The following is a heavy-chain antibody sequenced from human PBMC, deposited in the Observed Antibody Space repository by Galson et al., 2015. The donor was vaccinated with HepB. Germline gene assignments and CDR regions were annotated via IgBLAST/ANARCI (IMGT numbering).Heavy chain of an antibody. D-gene: IGHD5-12*01. V-gene: IGHV3-11*06. Sequence: SLRLSCAASGFTFSDYYMSWIRQAPGKGLEWVSYISSSSSYTNYADSVKGRFTISRDNAKNSLYLQMNSLRAEDTAVYYCARARGYDYLTGWDYFDYWGQGTLVTVSS. J-gene: IGHJ4*02. CDR1: GFTFSDYY. CDR2: ISSSSSYT. CDR3: ARARGYDYLTGWDYFDY.